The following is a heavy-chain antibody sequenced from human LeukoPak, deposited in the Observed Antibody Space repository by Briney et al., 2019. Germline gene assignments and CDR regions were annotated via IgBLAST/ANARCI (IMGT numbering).Heavy chain of an antibody. J-gene: IGHJ4*02. CDR1: GFTFSTYS. Sequence: PGGSLRLSCAASGFTFSTYSIHWVRQAPAQGLEWVAFIRYDGSNKYYADSVKGRFTISRENSRNTLYLQMNSLRAEDRAVYYCAKAQRGGLRSLRFDSWGQGTLVTVSA. D-gene: IGHD3-10*01. CDR3: AKAQRGGLRSLRFDS. CDR2: IRYDGSNK. V-gene: IGHV3-30*02.